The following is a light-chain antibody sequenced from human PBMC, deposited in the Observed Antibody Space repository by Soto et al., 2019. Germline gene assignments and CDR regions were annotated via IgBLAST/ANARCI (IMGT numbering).Light chain of an antibody. CDR2: DVS. J-gene: IGLJ2*01. Sequence: QSALTQPASVSGSPGQSITISCTGTSSDVGGYNYVSWYQQHPGKAPKLMIYDVSNRPSGVSNRFSGSKSGNTASLTISRLQAEDEADYYCSSYTSSSTPVVFGGGTKVTV. CDR3: SSYTSSSTPVV. CDR1: SSDVGGYNY. V-gene: IGLV2-14*01.